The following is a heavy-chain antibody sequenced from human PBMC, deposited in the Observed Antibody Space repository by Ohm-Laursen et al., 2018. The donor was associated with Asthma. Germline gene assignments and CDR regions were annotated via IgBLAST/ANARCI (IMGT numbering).Heavy chain of an antibody. CDR2: ISSSSSYI. Sequence: SLRLSCSASGFTFSSYSMNWVRQAPGKGLEWVSSISSSSSYIYYADSVKGRFTISRDNAKNSLYLQMNSLRAEDTAVYYCARGSGYYYDSSGYQTAYFDYWGQETLVTVSS. CDR1: GFTFSSYS. J-gene: IGHJ4*02. V-gene: IGHV3-21*01. CDR3: ARGSGYYYDSSGYQTAYFDY. D-gene: IGHD3-22*01.